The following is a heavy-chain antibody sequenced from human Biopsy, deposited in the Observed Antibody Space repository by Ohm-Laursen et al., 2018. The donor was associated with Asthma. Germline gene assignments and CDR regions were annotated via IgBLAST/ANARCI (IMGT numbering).Heavy chain of an antibody. V-gene: IGHV3-30*03. CDR2: VSSDGHNK. CDR1: GFVFSQCG. CDR3: ARQSGQDYGGTGAFDR. Sequence: RSLRLSCSAPGFVFSQCGMHWVRQGPGKGLEWVALVSSDGHNKYYEDSVKGRFTISRDNSRNRLYLQINRLTVEDSAVYFCARQSGQDYGGTGAFDRWGQGIMVAVSS. J-gene: IGHJ3*02. D-gene: IGHD4-23*01.